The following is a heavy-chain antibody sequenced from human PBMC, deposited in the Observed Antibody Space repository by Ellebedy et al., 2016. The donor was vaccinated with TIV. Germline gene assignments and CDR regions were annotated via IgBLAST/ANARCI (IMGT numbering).Heavy chain of an antibody. J-gene: IGHJ4*02. CDR3: ARYGSGSYSLDY. D-gene: IGHD3-10*01. V-gene: IGHV3-21*01. Sequence: SVKGRFTISRDNAKNSLYLQLNSLRAEDTAVYYCARYGSGSYSLDYWGQGTLVTVSS.